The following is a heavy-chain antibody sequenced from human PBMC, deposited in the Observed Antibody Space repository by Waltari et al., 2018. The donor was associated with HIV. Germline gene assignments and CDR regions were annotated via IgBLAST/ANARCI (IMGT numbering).Heavy chain of an antibody. D-gene: IGHD5-18*01. CDR3: GSGSRRGHSHGIDY. V-gene: IGHV4-38-2*01. CDR1: GYSISSDYY. CDR2: ASRSGST. Sequence: PGMVKPSETLSLTCAVSGYSISSDYYWGWIRQPPGKGLEWMGSASRSGSTYYSPSLKSRVTISLDTSKNQFSLKLNSVAAADTAVYYCGSGSRRGHSHGIDYWGQGTLVTVSS. J-gene: IGHJ4*02.